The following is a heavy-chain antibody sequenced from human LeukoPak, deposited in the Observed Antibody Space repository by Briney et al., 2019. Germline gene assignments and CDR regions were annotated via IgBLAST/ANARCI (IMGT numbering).Heavy chain of an antibody. CDR1: GFSFNSHS. D-gene: IGHD3-16*01. J-gene: IGHJ4*02. CDR2: ISSSSNLI. V-gene: IGHV3-48*01. Sequence: TGGSLRLSCSGSGFSFNSHSLNWVRQAPGKGLEWISYISSSSNLIKYADSVKGRFTISRDNAKNSLLLQMDSLRVEDTAVYYCATKGGDYWGQGTLVTVSS. CDR3: ATKGGDY.